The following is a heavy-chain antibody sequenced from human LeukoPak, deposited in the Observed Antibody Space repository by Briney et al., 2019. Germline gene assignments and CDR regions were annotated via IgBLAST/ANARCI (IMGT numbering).Heavy chain of an antibody. D-gene: IGHD6-19*01. V-gene: IGHV1-69*13. J-gene: IGHJ4*02. Sequence: GASVKVSCKASGGTFSSYAISWVRQAPGQGLEWMGGIIPIFGTANYAQKFQGRVTITADEFTSTAYMELSCLRSVDTAVYYCATVRVAVAGYLDYWGQGTLVTVSS. CDR1: GGTFSSYA. CDR3: ATVRVAVAGYLDY. CDR2: IIPIFGTA.